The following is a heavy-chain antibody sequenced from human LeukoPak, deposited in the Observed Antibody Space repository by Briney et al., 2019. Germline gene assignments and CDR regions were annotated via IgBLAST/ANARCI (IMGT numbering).Heavy chain of an antibody. J-gene: IGHJ4*02. Sequence: GGSLRLSCAASGFTFDDHAMHWVRQAPGKGLEWVSLISGDGSNIQYADSVKGRFTIFRDNSKASLFLQMNSLRTEDTALYYCARDGPKKWFDYWGQGTQVTVSS. CDR2: ISGDGSNI. V-gene: IGHV3-43*02. D-gene: IGHD1-26*01. CDR1: GFTFDDHA. CDR3: ARDGPKKWFDY.